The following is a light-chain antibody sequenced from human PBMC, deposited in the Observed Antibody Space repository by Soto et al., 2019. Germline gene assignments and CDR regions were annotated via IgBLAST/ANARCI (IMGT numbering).Light chain of an antibody. CDR2: GAS. V-gene: IGKV3-15*01. CDR1: QSVSSN. Sequence: EIVMTQSPATLSVSPGERATLSCRASQSVSSNLAWYQQKPGQAPRLLIYGASTRATGIPARFSGSGSGTEFTLTISSLQSEDFTIDYCQYYNNWLATFGGGTKVDIK. J-gene: IGKJ4*01. CDR3: QYYNNWLAT.